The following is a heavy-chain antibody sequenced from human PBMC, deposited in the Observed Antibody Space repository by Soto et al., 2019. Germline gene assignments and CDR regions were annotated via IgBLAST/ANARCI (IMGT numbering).Heavy chain of an antibody. CDR2: IYYSGST. CDR3: ARRDTAMVISAFDI. CDR1: GGSISNLY. Sequence: SETLSLTCTVSGGSISNLYWSWIRQPPGKGLEWIGYIYYSGSTYYNPSLKSRVTISVDTSKNQFSLKLSSVTAADTAVYYCARRDTAMVISAFDIWGQGTMVTVSS. J-gene: IGHJ3*02. V-gene: IGHV4-59*08. D-gene: IGHD5-18*01.